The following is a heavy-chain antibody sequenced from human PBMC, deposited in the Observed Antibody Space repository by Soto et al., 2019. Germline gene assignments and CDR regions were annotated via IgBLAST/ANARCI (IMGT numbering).Heavy chain of an antibody. D-gene: IGHD3-10*01. J-gene: IGHJ4*02. Sequence: PSETLSLTCTVSGGSISIGGYYWSWIRQHPGKGLEWIGYIYYSGSTYYNPSLKSRVTISVDTSKNQFSLKLSSVTAADTAVYYCATDGSGSLEYWGQGTLVTVSX. CDR1: GGSISIGGYY. CDR2: IYYSGST. V-gene: IGHV4-31*03. CDR3: ATDGSGSLEY.